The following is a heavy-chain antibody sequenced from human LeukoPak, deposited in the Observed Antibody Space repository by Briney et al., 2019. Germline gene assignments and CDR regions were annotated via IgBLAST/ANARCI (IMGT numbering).Heavy chain of an antibody. CDR2: INPSGGST. D-gene: IGHD6-13*01. CDR1: GYTFTSYY. CDR3: ARDPGIAAAGTRRFDP. J-gene: IGHJ5*02. Sequence: ASVKVSCKASGYTFTSYYMHWARQAPGQGLEWMGIINPSGGSTSYAQKFQGRVTMTRDMSTSTVYMELSSLRSEDTAVYYCARDPGIAAAGTRRFDPWGQGTLVTVSS. V-gene: IGHV1-46*01.